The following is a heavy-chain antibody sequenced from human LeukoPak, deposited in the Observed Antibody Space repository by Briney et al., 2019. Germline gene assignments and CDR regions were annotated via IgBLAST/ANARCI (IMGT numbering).Heavy chain of an antibody. D-gene: IGHD3-22*01. V-gene: IGHV3-23*01. CDR2: ISGSGGST. Sequence: GTSLRLSCAASGFTFSSYGMSWVRQAPGKGLEWVSAISGSGGSTYYADSVKGRFTISRDNSKNTLYLQMNSLRAEDTAVYYCAKDRSSGKWYYFDYWGQGTLVTVSS. J-gene: IGHJ4*02. CDR1: GFTFSSYG. CDR3: AKDRSSGKWYYFDY.